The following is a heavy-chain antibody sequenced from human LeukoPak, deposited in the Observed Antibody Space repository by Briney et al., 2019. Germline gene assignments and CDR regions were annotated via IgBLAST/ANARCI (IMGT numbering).Heavy chain of an antibody. CDR3: ARATSYGDYVGY. CDR1: GGSISSSY. V-gene: IGHV4-59*08. CDR2: IDYSGNT. Sequence: SETLSLTCTVSGGSISSSYWSWIRQPPGKGLEWIGYIDYSGNTNYNPSLKSRVTISVERSKNQFSLKLSSVTAADTAVYYCARATSYGDYVGYWGQGTLVTVSS. D-gene: IGHD4-17*01. J-gene: IGHJ4*02.